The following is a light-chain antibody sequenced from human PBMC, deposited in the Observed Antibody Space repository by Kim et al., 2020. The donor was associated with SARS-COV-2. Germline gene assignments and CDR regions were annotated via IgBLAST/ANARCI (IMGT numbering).Light chain of an antibody. CDR3: QQRSNWPLT. CDR2: DAS. Sequence: LSPGERATLSCRASQSVSSSLGWYQQKPGQPPSLLIYDASHRATGIPARFSGSGSETDFTLTISSLEPEDFAVYYCQQRSNWPLTFGGGTKVDIK. V-gene: IGKV3-11*01. CDR1: QSVSSS. J-gene: IGKJ4*01.